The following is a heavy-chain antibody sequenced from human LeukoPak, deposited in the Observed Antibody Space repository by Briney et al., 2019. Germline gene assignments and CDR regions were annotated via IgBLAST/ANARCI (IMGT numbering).Heavy chain of an antibody. Sequence: SVKVSCKASGYTFKTYAVSWVRQAAGQRLEWMGWIDTYDVDTKYSPNFPDRVTLTTGTSTTTAYMELRSLRSDDTAVYYCARDPSNTIGRYIYFDYWGEGSPVTVSS. CDR3: ARDPSNTIGRYIYFDY. D-gene: IGHD5-24*01. V-gene: IGHV1-18*01. J-gene: IGHJ4*02. CDR2: IDTYDVDT. CDR1: GYTFKTYA.